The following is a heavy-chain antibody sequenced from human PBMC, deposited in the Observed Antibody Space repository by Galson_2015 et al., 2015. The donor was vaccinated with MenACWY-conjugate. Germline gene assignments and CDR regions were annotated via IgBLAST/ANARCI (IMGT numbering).Heavy chain of an antibody. Sequence: SLRLSCEASGVTFSSYSMNWVRQAPGKGLEWVSSISSSSGYIYYADSVKGRFTISRDNAKNSLYLQLNSLRAEDTAVYYCARDTALGYCSSTSCYYYDPWGQGTLVTVSS. CDR3: ARDTALGYCSSTSCYYYDP. CDR1: GVTFSSYS. D-gene: IGHD2-2*01. CDR2: ISSSSGYI. J-gene: IGHJ5*02. V-gene: IGHV3-21*01.